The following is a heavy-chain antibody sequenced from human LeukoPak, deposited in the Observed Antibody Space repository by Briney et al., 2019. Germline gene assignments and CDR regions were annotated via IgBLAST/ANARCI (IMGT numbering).Heavy chain of an antibody. CDR3: ARMGNCGGDCYAYYFDY. Sequence: GGSLRLSCAASGFTFSNFAMHWVRQAPGKGLEGVAVIWSDGSYKNYADSVKGRFTISRDNSKNTLYLQMNSLRAEDTAVYYCARMGNCGGDCYAYYFDYWGQGTLVTVSS. D-gene: IGHD2-21*02. CDR1: GFTFSNFA. CDR2: IWSDGSYK. V-gene: IGHV3-33*01. J-gene: IGHJ4*02.